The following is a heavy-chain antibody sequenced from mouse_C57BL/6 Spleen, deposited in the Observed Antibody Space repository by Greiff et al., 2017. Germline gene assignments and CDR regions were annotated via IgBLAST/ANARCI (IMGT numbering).Heavy chain of an antibody. CDR3: ARQDYSNYYAMDY. Sequence: VQLKESGPGLVAPSQSLSITCTVSGFSLTSYGVHWVRQPPGKGLEWLVVILRDGSTTYNSALKSRMSIGKVKSKGEIFLNMNSLQTNNTAMYYCARQDYSNYYAMDYWGQGTSVTVSS. D-gene: IGHD2-5*01. CDR2: ILRDGST. CDR1: GFSLTSYG. V-gene: IGHV2-6-1*01. J-gene: IGHJ4*01.